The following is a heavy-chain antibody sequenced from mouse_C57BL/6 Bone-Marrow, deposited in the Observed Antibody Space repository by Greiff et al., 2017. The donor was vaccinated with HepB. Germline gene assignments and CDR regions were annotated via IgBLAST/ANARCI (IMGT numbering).Heavy chain of an antibody. V-gene: IGHV1-19*01. CDR1: GYTFTDYY. D-gene: IGHD2-12*01. CDR2: INPYNGGT. Sequence: LMESGPVLVKPGASVKMSCKASGYTFTDYYMNWVKQSHGKSLEWIGVINPYNGGTSYNQKFKGKATLTVDKSSSTAYMELNSLTSEDSAVYYCARRRYYSYAMDYWGQGTSVTVSS. CDR3: ARRRYYSYAMDY. J-gene: IGHJ4*01.